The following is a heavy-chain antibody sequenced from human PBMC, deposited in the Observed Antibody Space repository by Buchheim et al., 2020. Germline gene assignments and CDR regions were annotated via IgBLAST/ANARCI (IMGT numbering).Heavy chain of an antibody. CDR1: GFTFSSYS. J-gene: IGHJ4*02. Sequence: EVQLVESGGGLVQPGGSLRLSCVVSGFTFSSYSMHWVRQAPGKGLEWVAYISTGSSAMYYANSVKGRFTISRDNAKSSLYLQVNSLRAEDTAVYYCARLSTVVTPWYWGQGTL. V-gene: IGHV3-48*01. CDR3: ARLSTVVTPWY. D-gene: IGHD4-23*01. CDR2: ISTGSSAM.